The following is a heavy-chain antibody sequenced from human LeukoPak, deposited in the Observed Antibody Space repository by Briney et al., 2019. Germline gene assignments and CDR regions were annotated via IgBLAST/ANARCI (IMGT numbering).Heavy chain of an antibody. CDR1: GGSFSGYY. D-gene: IGHD6-19*01. CDR2: ITHSGST. V-gene: IGHV4-34*01. CDR3: ARVTSYSSLRH. Sequence: PSETLSLTCAVYGGSFSGYYWTWIRQPPGKGLEWIGEITHSGSTNYNPSLKSRVSISTDTSRNQFSLKLSSVTAADTAVYYCARVTSYSSLRHWGQGTLVTVSS. J-gene: IGHJ4*02.